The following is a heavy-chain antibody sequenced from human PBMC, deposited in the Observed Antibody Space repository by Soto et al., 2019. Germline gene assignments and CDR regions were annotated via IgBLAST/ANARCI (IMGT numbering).Heavy chain of an antibody. V-gene: IGHV1-2*04. J-gene: IGHJ5*02. CDR1: GYTFTGYY. CDR2: INPNSGGT. CDR3: ARGGIVVVKAAIRGNWFDP. D-gene: IGHD2-2*02. Sequence: ASVKVSCKASGYTFTGYYMHWVRQAPGQGLEWMGWINPNSGGTNYAQKFQGWVTMTRDTSISTAYMELSRLRSDDTAVYYCARGGIVVVKAAIRGNWFDPWGQGNLVTVSS.